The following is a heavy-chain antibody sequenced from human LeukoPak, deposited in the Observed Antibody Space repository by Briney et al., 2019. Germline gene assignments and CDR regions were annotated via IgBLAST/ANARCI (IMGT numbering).Heavy chain of an antibody. CDR2: ISSSSSFI. CDR3: ARDPPLGYCSSSSCPHLDY. V-gene: IGHV3-21*01. D-gene: IGHD2-2*01. CDR1: GFTFSRYS. Sequence: GGSLRLSCAASGFTFSRYSMNWVRQAPGKGLEWVSSISSSSSFIYYADSVKGRFTISRDNAKNSLYLQTNSLRAEDTAVYYCARDPPLGYCSSSSCPHLDYWGQGTLVTVSS. J-gene: IGHJ4*02.